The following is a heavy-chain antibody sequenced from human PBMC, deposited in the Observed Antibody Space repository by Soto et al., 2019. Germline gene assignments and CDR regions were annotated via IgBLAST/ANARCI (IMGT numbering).Heavy chain of an antibody. CDR2: FYYSGST. CDR1: GGSISGRGYS. CDR3: ARRFTSSSTIFDY. D-gene: IGHD6-6*01. V-gene: IGHV4-39*01. Sequence: SETLSLTCTVSGGSISGRGYSWGWIRQPPGKGPEWIGSFYYSGSTYYNPSLKSRVTISVDTSRNQFSLNLSSVTAADTTVYYCARRFTSSSTIFDYWGQGTMVTVSS. J-gene: IGHJ4*02.